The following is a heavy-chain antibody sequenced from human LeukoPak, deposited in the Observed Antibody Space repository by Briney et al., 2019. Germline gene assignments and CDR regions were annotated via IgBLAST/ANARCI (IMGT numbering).Heavy chain of an antibody. CDR2: IYYSGST. CDR1: GVSISSYY. Sequence: SETLSLTCTVSGVSISSYYWSWLRQPPGKGLEWVGYIYYSGSTNYNPSLKSRVTISVDTSKNQFSLKLSSVTAADTAVYYCARENPVDTAIDYWGQGTLVTVSS. V-gene: IGHV4-59*01. D-gene: IGHD5-18*01. J-gene: IGHJ4*02. CDR3: ARENPVDTAIDY.